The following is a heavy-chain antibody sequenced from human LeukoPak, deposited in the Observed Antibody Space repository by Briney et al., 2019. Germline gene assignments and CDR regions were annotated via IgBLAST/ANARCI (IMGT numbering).Heavy chain of an antibody. CDR3: AGGFCSGENCYPVYFGY. Sequence: GGSLRLSCTASGFTVSSNSLNWVRQAPGKGLEWVSLIYSGGSTYYADSVKGRFTISRDSSKNTLYLQMNSLRVEDTAVYYCAGGFCSGENCYPVYFGYWGQGTLVTVSS. CDR2: IYSGGST. CDR1: GFTVSSNS. J-gene: IGHJ4*02. V-gene: IGHV3-53*01. D-gene: IGHD2-15*01.